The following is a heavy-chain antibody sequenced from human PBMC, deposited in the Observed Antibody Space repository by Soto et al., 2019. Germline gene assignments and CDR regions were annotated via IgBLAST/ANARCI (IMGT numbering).Heavy chain of an antibody. V-gene: IGHV3-23*01. D-gene: IGHD1-26*01. CDR3: AMLNSVSSSCHGMDV. CDR2: ISGSGGNT. CDR1: GFTFSSYA. J-gene: IGHJ6*02. Sequence: EVQLLESGGDLVQPGGSLRLSCAASGFTFSSYAMNWVRQAPGKGLEWVSVISGSGGNTFYADSVKGRFTISRDNYKNTLFLRMHSLRAENTALYYCAMLNSVSSSCHGMDVWGQGTTVTVSS.